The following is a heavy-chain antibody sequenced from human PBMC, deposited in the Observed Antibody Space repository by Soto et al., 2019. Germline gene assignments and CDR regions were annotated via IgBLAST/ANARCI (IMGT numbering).Heavy chain of an antibody. CDR3: ARNPQGPVDFDL. V-gene: IGHV4-59*01. CDR1: DGYISGYY. J-gene: IGHJ4*02. Sequence: ETQSHRYSVSDGYISGYYGSWIRQPPGKRLEWIGHIFSTGSTHYNPSLKSRATISLGTSENQLSLSLTSVTATDTAVYYCARNPQGPVDFDLWGPGTLVTVSS. CDR2: IFSTGST.